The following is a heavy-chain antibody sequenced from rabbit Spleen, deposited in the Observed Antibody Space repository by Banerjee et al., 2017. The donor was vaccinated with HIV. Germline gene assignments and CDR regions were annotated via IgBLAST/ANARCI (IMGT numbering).Heavy chain of an antibody. CDR3: ARDAWGAEDFDL. CDR2: IYNGDGST. CDR1: GFSFSSSYY. Sequence: QSLEESGGDLVKPGASLTLTCTASGFSFSSSYYMCWVRQAPGKGLECIACIYNGDGSTYYASWAKGRFTISKTSSTTVTLQMTSLTVADTATYFCARDAWGAEDFDLWGQGTLVTVS. J-gene: IGHJ4*01. D-gene: IGHD4-1*01. V-gene: IGHV1S40*01.